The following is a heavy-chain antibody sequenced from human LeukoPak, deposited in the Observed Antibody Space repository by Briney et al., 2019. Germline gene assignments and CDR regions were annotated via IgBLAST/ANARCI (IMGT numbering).Heavy chain of an antibody. CDR2: ISYDGSNK. CDR3: AKVQKKRYCSGGSCYDLDY. D-gene: IGHD2-15*01. CDR1: RFTFSSYG. Sequence: GRSLRLSCAASRFTFSSYGMHWVRQAPGKGLEWVAVISYDGSNKYYADSVKGRFTISRDNSKNTLYLQMNSLRAEDTAVYYCAKVQKKRYCSGGSCYDLDYWGQGTLVTVSS. J-gene: IGHJ4*02. V-gene: IGHV3-30*18.